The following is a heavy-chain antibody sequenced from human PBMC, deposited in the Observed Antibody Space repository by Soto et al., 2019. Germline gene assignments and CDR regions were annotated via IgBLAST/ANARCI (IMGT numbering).Heavy chain of an antibody. CDR1: GGSISSGGYY. V-gene: IGHV4-31*03. D-gene: IGHD3-16*01. Sequence: QVKLQESGPGLVKPSQTLSLTCTVSGGSISSGGYYWSWIRQHPVKGLVWIGYIYYSWRPYYNPSLKSRVTISVYTSKNQSSLKLSSVTAADTAVYYCARSPWYLGRNWLDPWGQGTLVTVSS. CDR2: IYYSWRP. J-gene: IGHJ5*02. CDR3: ARSPWYLGRNWLDP.